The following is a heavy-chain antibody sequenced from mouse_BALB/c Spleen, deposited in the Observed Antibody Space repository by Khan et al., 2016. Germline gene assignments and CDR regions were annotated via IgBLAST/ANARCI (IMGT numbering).Heavy chain of an antibody. V-gene: IGHV1-87*01. CDR2: IYPGDGDT. Sequence: QIQLVQSGAELARPGASVKLSCKASGYTFTSYWMQWVKQRPGQGLEWIGAIYPGDGDTRYTQKFKGKAKLTADKSSSTAYMQLSSLASEDSAVXSCASNGNYDYWGHGTTLTVSS. J-gene: IGHJ2*01. CDR1: GYTFTSYW. CDR3: ASNGNYDY. D-gene: IGHD2-1*01.